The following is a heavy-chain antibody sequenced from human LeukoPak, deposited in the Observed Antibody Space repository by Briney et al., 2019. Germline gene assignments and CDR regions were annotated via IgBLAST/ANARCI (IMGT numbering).Heavy chain of an antibody. CDR1: GYTFTGYY. Sequence: ASVKVSCKASGYTFTGYYMHWERQAPGQGLEWMGWINPNSGGTNYAQKFQGRVTMTRDTSISTAYMELSRLRSDDTAVYYCARATVGSSSWYLSSYVDYWGQGTLVTVSS. D-gene: IGHD6-13*01. CDR2: INPNSGGT. CDR3: ARATVGSSSWYLSSYVDY. J-gene: IGHJ4*02. V-gene: IGHV1-2*02.